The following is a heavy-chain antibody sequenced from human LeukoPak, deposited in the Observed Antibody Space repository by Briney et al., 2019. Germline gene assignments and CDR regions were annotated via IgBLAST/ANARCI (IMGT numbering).Heavy chain of an antibody. V-gene: IGHV1-18*01. J-gene: IGHJ6*03. D-gene: IGHD6-6*01. CDR1: GFTFTSFG. CDR3: ARDIGSSSFQAGYHYCYMDV. Sequence: GASVKVSCRASGFTFTSFGFSWVRQAPGQGLQWMGWINGYNGNTEYAQNLQGRVSMTRDISTSTVYMQLTSLRSDDTAVYYCARDIGSSSFQAGYHYCYMDVWGEGTTVTVSS. CDR2: INGYNGNT.